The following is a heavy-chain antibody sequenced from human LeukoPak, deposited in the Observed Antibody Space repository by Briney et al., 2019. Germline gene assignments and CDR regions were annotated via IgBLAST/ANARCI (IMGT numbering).Heavy chain of an antibody. J-gene: IGHJ5*02. CDR3: AREDFWSASYNGWLDP. D-gene: IGHD3-3*01. CDR2: SYTDGAT. Sequence: NPSETLSLTCTVSGGSLNSGGFYWTWIRQPAGKGLEWIGRSYTDGATNYNPSLKSRVTISLDTSKNQFSLKLSSVTVADTAVYYCAREDFWSASYNGWLDPWGQGTLVIVSS. CDR1: GGSLNSGGFY. V-gene: IGHV4-61*02.